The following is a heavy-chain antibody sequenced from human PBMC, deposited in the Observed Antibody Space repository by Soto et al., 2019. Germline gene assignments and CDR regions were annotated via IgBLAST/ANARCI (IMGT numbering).Heavy chain of an antibody. J-gene: IGHJ4*02. CDR1: GGSISSSSYY. CDR2: IYYSGST. V-gene: IGHV4-39*01. Sequence: SETLSLTCTVSGGSISSSSYYWGWIRQPPGKGLEWIGSIYYSGSTYYNPSLKSRVTISVDTSKNQFSLKLSSVTAADTAVYYCARLMTTVTTILLNYYFDYWGQGTLVTVSS. D-gene: IGHD4-17*01. CDR3: ARLMTTVTTILLNYYFDY.